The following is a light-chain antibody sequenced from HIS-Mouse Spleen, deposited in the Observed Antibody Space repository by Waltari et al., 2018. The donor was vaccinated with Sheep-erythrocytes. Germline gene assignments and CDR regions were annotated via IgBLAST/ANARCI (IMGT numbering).Light chain of an antibody. CDR2: AAS. CDR3: QQSYSTPPT. CDR1: QSISSY. J-gene: IGKJ4*01. Sequence: SQMTQSPSSLSASVGDRDAITCRPSQSISSYLNWYQQKPGKAPKLLIYAASSLQSGVPSRFSGSGSGTDFTLTISSLQPEDVATYYCQQSYSTPPTFGGGTKVEIK. V-gene: IGKV1-39*01.